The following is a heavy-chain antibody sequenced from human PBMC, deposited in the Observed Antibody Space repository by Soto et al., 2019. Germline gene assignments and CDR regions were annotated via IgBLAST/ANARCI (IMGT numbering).Heavy chain of an antibody. CDR2: IYYSWST. CDR1: GGSISSSSYY. D-gene: IGHD3-10*01. J-gene: IGHJ4*02. CDR3: ARHTHYGPLTDFDY. V-gene: IGHV4-39*01. Sequence: SETLSLTCTVSGGSISSSSYYWGWIRQPPGKGLEWIGSIYYSWSTYYNPSLKSRVTISVDTSKNQFSLKLSSVTAADTAVYYCARHTHYGPLTDFDYWGQGTLVTVSS.